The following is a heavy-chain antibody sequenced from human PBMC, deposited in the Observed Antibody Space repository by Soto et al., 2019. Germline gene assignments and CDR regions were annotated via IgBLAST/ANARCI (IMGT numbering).Heavy chain of an antibody. CDR1: GGLFSSFA. CDR3: ARGGGPYVWFNEF. V-gene: IGHV1-69*13. D-gene: IGHD3-16*01. CDR2: IIPVFGTT. J-gene: IGHJ4*02. Sequence: SVKVSCKDSGGLFSSFAISWVRQAPGQGLEWMGGIIPVFGTTNYAQKFQGRVTITADESTNTAYMELSSLTSDDTAMYYCARGGGPYVWFNEFWGQGTQVTVSS.